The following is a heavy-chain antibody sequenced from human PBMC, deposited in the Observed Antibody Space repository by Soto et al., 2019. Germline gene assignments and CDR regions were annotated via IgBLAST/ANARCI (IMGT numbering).Heavy chain of an antibody. CDR3: ARDSRPRSVGDY. CDR1: GFTVSSSY. D-gene: IGHD2-15*01. J-gene: IGHJ4*02. CDR2: IHNGGST. Sequence: EVQMVESGGGLVQPGGSLRLSCEASGFTVSSSYLIWVRQAPGKGLECVSIIHNGGSTYYADSVKGRFTISRDNSKNTLNLQMNSLRAEDTAVYYCARDSRPRSVGDYWGQGTLVTVSS. V-gene: IGHV3-66*01.